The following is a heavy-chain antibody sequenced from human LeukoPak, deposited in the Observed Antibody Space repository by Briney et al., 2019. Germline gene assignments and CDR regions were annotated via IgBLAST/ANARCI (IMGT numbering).Heavy chain of an antibody. D-gene: IGHD2/OR15-2a*01. J-gene: IGHJ6*02. V-gene: IGHV1-69*13. Sequence: ASVKVSCKASGGTFSSYAISWVRQAPGQGLEWMGGIIPIFGTANYAQKFQGRVTITADESTGTAYMELSSLRSEDTAVYYCARVVTDRYYYYYGMDVWGQGTTVTVSS. CDR3: ARVVTDRYYYYYGMDV. CDR2: IIPIFGTA. CDR1: GGTFSSYA.